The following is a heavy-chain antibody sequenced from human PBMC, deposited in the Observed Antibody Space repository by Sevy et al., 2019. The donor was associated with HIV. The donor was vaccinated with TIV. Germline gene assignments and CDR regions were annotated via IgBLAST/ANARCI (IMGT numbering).Heavy chain of an antibody. CDR1: GYTFTSYA. Sequence: ASVKVSCKASGYTFTSYAMHWVRQAPGQRLEWMGWINAGNGNTKYSQKFQGRVTITRDTSASTAYMELSSLRSEDTAVYYSARGVYYYDSSGYPTPFDYWGQGTLVTVSS. D-gene: IGHD3-22*01. CDR2: INAGNGNT. V-gene: IGHV1-3*01. CDR3: ARGVYYYDSSGYPTPFDY. J-gene: IGHJ4*02.